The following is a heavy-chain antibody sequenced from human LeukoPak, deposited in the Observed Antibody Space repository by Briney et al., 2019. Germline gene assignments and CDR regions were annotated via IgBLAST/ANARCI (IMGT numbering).Heavy chain of an antibody. J-gene: IGHJ3*02. Sequence: GSSVKVSCKASGGTFSSYAISWVRQAPGQGLEWMGRIIPIFGTANYAQKLQGRVTITTDESTSTAYMELSSLRSEDTAVYYCARVPVEQYYSGYDRDAFDIWGQGTMVTVSS. D-gene: IGHD5-12*01. CDR3: ARVPVEQYYSGYDRDAFDI. V-gene: IGHV1-69*05. CDR2: IIPIFGTA. CDR1: GGTFSSYA.